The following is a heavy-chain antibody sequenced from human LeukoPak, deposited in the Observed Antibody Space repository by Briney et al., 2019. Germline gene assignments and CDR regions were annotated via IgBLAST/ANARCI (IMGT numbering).Heavy chain of an antibody. V-gene: IGHV3-49*04. Sequence: PGGSLRLSCAASGFTFSSYAMSWVRQAPGKGLEWVAFIRGEAYGGATDYAASVKGRLTISRDDSKSNAYLQMSSLKTEDTAVYYCVASDHRYCSSTSCHFDYWGQGTLVTVSS. CDR3: VASDHRYCSSTSCHFDY. CDR2: IRGEAYGGAT. J-gene: IGHJ4*02. D-gene: IGHD2-2*01. CDR1: GFTFSSYA.